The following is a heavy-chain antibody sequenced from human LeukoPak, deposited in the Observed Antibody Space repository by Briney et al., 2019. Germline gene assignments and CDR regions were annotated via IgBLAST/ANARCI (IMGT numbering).Heavy chain of an antibody. CDR3: ARGGILEWLLYPFDY. CDR2: INPNSGGT. V-gene: IGHV1-2*02. D-gene: IGHD3-3*01. CDR1: GYTFTGYY. J-gene: IGHJ4*02. Sequence: ASVKVSCKASGYTFTGYYMHWVRQAPGQGLEWMGWINPNSGGTNYAQKFQGRVTMTRDTSISTAYMELSRLRSDDTAVYYCARGGILEWLLYPFDYWGQGTLVTVSS.